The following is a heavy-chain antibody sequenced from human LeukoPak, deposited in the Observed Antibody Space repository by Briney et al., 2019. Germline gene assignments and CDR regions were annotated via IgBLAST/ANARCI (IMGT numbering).Heavy chain of an antibody. D-gene: IGHD3-10*01. V-gene: IGHV1-69*13. CDR3: ASPIYPLHEDAFDI. CDR1: GGIFSNYA. Sequence: ASVKVSCKASGGIFSNYAISWVRQAPGQGLEWMGGIIPIFGTANYAQKFQGRVTITADESTSTAYMELSSLRSEDTAVYYCASPIYPLHEDAFDIWGQGTMVTVSS. J-gene: IGHJ3*02. CDR2: IIPIFGTA.